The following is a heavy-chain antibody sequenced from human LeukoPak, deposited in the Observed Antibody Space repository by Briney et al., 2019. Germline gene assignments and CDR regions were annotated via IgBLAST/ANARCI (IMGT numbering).Heavy chain of an antibody. CDR3: ARGGYGDYV. V-gene: IGHV4-59*01. CDR1: GGSISSYY. J-gene: IGHJ4*02. D-gene: IGHD4-17*01. Sequence: SETLSLTCTVSGGSISSYYRSWIRQPPGKGLEWIGYIYYSGSTNYNPSLKSRVTISVDTSKNQSSLKLSSVTAADTAVYYCARGGYGDYVWGQGTLVTVSS. CDR2: IYYSGST.